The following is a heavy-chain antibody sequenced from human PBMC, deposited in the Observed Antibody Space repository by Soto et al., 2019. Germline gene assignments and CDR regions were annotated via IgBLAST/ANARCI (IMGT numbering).Heavy chain of an antibody. D-gene: IGHD5-12*01. Sequence: GVSLKISCKGSGYSFAGYWVGWVRQMPGKGLEWMGIIYPGDSDTRYSPSFQGQVTISADKSISTAYLQWSSLKASDTAMYYCARLSGYDDSNWFDPWGQGTLVTVSS. CDR3: ARLSGYDDSNWFDP. J-gene: IGHJ5*02. CDR1: GYSFAGYW. CDR2: IYPGDSDT. V-gene: IGHV5-51*01.